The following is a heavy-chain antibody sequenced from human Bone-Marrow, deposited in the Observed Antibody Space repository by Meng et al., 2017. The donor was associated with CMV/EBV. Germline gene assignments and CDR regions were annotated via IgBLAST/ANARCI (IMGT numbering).Heavy chain of an antibody. CDR3: ASSGGGQQLVYNY. V-gene: IGHV1-8*03. J-gene: IGHJ4*02. CDR1: GYTFTSYD. D-gene: IGHD6-13*01. Sequence: CKASGYTFTSYDINWVRQATGQGPEWMGWMNPNSGNTGYAQKFQGRVTITRNTSISTAYMELSSLRSEDTAVYYCASSGGGQQLVYNYWGQGTLVTVSS. CDR2: MNPNSGNT.